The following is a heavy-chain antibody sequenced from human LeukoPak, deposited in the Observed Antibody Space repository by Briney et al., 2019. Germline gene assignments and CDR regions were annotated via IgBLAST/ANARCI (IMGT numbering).Heavy chain of an antibody. CDR2: INHSGST. V-gene: IGHV4-34*01. CDR1: GGSFSGYY. D-gene: IGHD6-19*01. J-gene: IGHJ4*02. CDR3: ARDAYSSGWCDY. Sequence: KPSETLSLTCAVYGGSFSGYYWSWIRQPPGKGLEWIGEINHSGSTNYNPSLKSRVTISVDTSKNQFSLKLSSVTAADTAVYYCARDAYSSGWCDYWGQGTLVTVSS.